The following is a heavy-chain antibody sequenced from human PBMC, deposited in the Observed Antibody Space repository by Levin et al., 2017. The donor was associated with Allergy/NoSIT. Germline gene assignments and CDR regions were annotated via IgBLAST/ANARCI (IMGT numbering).Heavy chain of an antibody. CDR1: GFTFSGYT. J-gene: IGHJ4*02. V-gene: IGHV3-64D*06. CDR3: VKNGDYGELGY. D-gene: IGHD4-17*01. Sequence: GSLRLSCSASGFTFSGYTMQWVRQAPGKGLESVSAISNHGGRTYYTDSVKGRFTISRDNSKNTLYLQMNSLRTEDTALYYCVKNGDYGELGYWGQGTLVTVSS. CDR2: ISNHGGRT.